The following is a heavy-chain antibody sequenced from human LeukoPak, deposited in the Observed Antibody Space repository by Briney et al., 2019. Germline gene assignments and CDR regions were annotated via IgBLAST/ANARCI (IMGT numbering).Heavy chain of an antibody. CDR2: IYYSGST. J-gene: IGHJ3*02. V-gene: IGHV4-31*03. CDR1: GGSISSGGYY. Sequence: SETLSLTCTVSGGSISSGGYYWSWIRQHPGKGLEWIGYIYYSGSTYYNPSLKSRVTISVDTSKNQFSLKLNSVTAADTAVYYCARVRTRLVLGAFDIWGQGTMVTVSS. D-gene: IGHD6-19*01. CDR3: ARVRTRLVLGAFDI.